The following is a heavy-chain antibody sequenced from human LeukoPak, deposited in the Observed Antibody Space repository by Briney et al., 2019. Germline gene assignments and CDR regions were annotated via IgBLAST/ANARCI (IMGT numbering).Heavy chain of an antibody. CDR2: ISSSSSYI. CDR3: ARAGCSGGSCYEDY. Sequence: KTGGPLRLSCAASGFTFSTYNMNWVRQAPGKGLEWVSSISSSSSYIYYADSVKGRFTISRDNAKNSLYLQMNSLRAEDTAVYYCARAGCSGGSCYEDYWGQGTLVTVSS. CDR1: GFTFSTYN. J-gene: IGHJ4*02. D-gene: IGHD2-15*01. V-gene: IGHV3-21*01.